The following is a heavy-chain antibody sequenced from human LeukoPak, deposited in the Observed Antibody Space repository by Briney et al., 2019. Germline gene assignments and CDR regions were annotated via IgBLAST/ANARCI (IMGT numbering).Heavy chain of an antibody. CDR1: GHTFTGYY. CDR2: INPNSDGS. D-gene: IGHD2-8*02. V-gene: IGHV1-2*02. Sequence: ASVKVSCKASGHTFTGYYMQWVRQAPGYGLEWMGWINPNSDGSKLAQRFQGRVTLTWDTSLNTANMEMTSLRSDDTAVYYCASLIVGPGVLVDYWGQGTLVTVSS. CDR3: ASLIVGPGVLVDY. J-gene: IGHJ4*02.